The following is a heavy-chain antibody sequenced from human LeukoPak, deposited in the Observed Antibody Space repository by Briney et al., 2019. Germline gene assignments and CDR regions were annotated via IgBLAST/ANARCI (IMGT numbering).Heavy chain of an antibody. Sequence: SETLSLTCTVSGGSISSYYWSWIRQPAGKGLEWIGRIYTSGSTNYNPSLKSRVTMSVDTSKNQFSLKLSCVTAADTAVYYCARFSSGWYLTYYFDYWGQGTLVTVSS. CDR2: IYTSGST. CDR1: GGSISSYY. CDR3: ARFSSGWYLTYYFDY. J-gene: IGHJ4*02. V-gene: IGHV4-4*07. D-gene: IGHD6-19*01.